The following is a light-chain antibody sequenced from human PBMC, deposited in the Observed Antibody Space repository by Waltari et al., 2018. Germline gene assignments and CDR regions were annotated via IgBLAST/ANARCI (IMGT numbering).Light chain of an antibody. CDR3: QEVNSYPSIT. Sequence: QLTQSPSFLSASLGTRFTIPCRASRGISSYLAWYQQKPGKAPRLLIYAGSTLHSGVPSRFSGSGSGTEFTLTISSLQPEDFATYYCQEVNSYPSITFGQGTRLE. CDR1: RGISSY. J-gene: IGKJ5*01. V-gene: IGKV1-9*01. CDR2: AGS.